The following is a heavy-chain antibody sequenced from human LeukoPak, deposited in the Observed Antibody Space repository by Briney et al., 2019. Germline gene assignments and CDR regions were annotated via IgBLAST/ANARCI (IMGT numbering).Heavy chain of an antibody. CDR1: GFTFNNYG. CDR2: ISGSGGST. CDR3: AKALPVIIGPYAPLDY. D-gene: IGHD3-3*01. J-gene: IGHJ4*02. V-gene: IGHV3-23*01. Sequence: GGSLRLSCAASGFTFNNYGMSWVRQAPGKGLEWVSAISGSGGSTYYADSVKGRFTISRDNSKNTLCLQMNSLRAEDTAVYYCAKALPVIIGPYAPLDYWGQGTLVTVSS.